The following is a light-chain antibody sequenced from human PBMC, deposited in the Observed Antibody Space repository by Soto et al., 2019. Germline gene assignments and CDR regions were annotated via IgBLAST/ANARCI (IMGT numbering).Light chain of an antibody. CDR3: QQYDTSPPLT. CDR2: GAS. J-gene: IGKJ4*01. V-gene: IGKV3-20*01. CDR1: QSVSNNY. Sequence: DIVLTHSPGTLSLSPGERSTLSCRASQSVSNNYLALYQQKPGQAPRLLIYGASNRATGIPDRFSGSGSGTDFTLTISRLEPEDFAVYYCQQYDTSPPLTFGGGTKVDIK.